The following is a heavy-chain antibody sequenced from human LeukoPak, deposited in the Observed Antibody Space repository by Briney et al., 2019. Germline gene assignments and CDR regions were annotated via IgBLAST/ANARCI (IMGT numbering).Heavy chain of an antibody. J-gene: IGHJ3*02. CDR2: INHSGST. CDR3: ARAGGRAFDI. V-gene: IGHV4-34*01. Sequence: SETLSLTCAVYGGSFSGYYWSWIRQPPGKGLEWIGEINHSGSTNYNPSLKSRVTISVDTSKNQFSLKLSSVTAADTAVYYCARAGGRAFDIWGQGTMVTVSS. CDR1: GGSFSGYY.